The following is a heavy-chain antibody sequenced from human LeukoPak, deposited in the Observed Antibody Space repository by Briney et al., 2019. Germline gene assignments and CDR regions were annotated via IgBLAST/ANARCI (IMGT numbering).Heavy chain of an antibody. CDR3: ARALSVTTFVD. Sequence: SETLSLTCAVYGVSFSGYYWSWIRQPPGKGLEWIGEINHSGSTNYNPSLKSRVTISVDTSKNQFSLRLSSVTAADTAVYYCARALSVTTFVDWGQGTLVAVSS. V-gene: IGHV4-34*01. J-gene: IGHJ4*02. CDR1: GVSFSGYY. CDR2: INHSGST. D-gene: IGHD4-11*01.